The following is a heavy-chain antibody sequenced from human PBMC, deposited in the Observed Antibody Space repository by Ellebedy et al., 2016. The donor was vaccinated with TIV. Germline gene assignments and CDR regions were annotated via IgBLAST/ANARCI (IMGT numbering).Heavy chain of an antibody. CDR3: ARGIRKPSDY. CDR1: GYTFSSYH. CDR2: INPSGGST. J-gene: IGHJ4*02. V-gene: IGHV1-46*01. Sequence: AASVKVSCKASGYTFSSYHMYWVRQAPGQGLEWMGIINPSGGSTEYAPKLQGRLTMTRNTSISTAYLELSNLRSDDTAVYYCARGIRKPSDYWGQGTLVTISP. D-gene: IGHD2-21*01.